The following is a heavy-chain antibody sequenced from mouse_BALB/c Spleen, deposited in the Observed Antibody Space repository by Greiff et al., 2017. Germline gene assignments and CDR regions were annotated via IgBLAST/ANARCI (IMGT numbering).Heavy chain of an antibody. CDR3: AKIYYDYPYYAMDY. CDR2: ISYDGSN. CDR1: GYSITSGYY. D-gene: IGHD2-4*01. J-gene: IGHJ4*01. Sequence: EVQRVESGPGLVKPSQSLSLTCSVTGYSITSGYYWNWIRQFPGNKLEWMGYISYDGSNNYNPSLKNRISITRDTSKNQFFLKLNSVTTEDTATYYCAKIYYDYPYYAMDYWGQGTSVTVSS. V-gene: IGHV3-6*02.